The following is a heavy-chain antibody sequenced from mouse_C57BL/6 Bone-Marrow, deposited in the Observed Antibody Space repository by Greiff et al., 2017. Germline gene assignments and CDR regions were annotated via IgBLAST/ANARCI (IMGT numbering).Heavy chain of an antibody. J-gene: IGHJ1*03. Sequence: EVQLQQSGAELVRPGASVKLSCPASGFNIKDDYLHWVKQRPEQGLEWIGWIDPENGDTESASKFQGKATITADTSSNTASLQLSSLTSEDTAVYYCTTGSGVWGTGTTVTVSS. CDR2: IDPENGDT. V-gene: IGHV14-4*01. CDR1: GFNIKDDY. CDR3: TTGSGV.